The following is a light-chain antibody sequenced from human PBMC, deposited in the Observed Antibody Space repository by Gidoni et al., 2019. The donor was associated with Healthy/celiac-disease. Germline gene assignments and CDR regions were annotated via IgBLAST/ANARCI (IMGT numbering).Light chain of an antibody. V-gene: IGKV3-15*01. J-gene: IGKJ1*01. Sequence: EIAMTQSPATLSVSPGERATLSCRSSQRVSSNLAWYQQKPGQDPRLLIYGASTRATGIPARFSGSGSGTEFTLTIRSLQSEDFAVYYCQQYNNWPPWTFGQGTKVEIK. CDR3: QQYNNWPPWT. CDR1: QRVSSN. CDR2: GAS.